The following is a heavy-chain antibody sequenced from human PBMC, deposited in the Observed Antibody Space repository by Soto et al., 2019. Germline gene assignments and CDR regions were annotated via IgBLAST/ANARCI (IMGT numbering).Heavy chain of an antibody. Sequence: QVQLVQSGAEVKKPGSSVKVSCKASGGTFSTSTFTWVRQAPGQGLEWMGRTIPILDVADYAQDFQGRVTITADKSTSTAYMELTSLTSKDTAVYYCARDSPIGSTYSGYDAIDSWGQGTLVNVSS. CDR2: TIPILDVA. J-gene: IGHJ4*02. D-gene: IGHD5-12*01. CDR1: GGTFSTST. V-gene: IGHV1-69*08. CDR3: ARDSPIGSTYSGYDAIDS.